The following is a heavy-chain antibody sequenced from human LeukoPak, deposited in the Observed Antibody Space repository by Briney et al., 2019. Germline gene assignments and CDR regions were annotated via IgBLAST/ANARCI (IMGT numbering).Heavy chain of an antibody. D-gene: IGHD3-16*01. V-gene: IGHV3-48*01. Sequence: GGSLRLSCAASGFTFSSYSMNWVRQSPGKGLEWISYISSSSSALYYGDSVKGRFTISRDSATNSVSLQMDSLRPEDTAVYYCARGRGTSVYFDFWGQGTLVTVSS. CDR1: GFTFSSYS. CDR2: ISSSSSAL. CDR3: ARGRGTSVYFDF. J-gene: IGHJ4*02.